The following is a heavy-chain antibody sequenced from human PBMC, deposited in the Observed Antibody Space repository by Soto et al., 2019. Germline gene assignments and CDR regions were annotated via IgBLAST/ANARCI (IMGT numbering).Heavy chain of an antibody. D-gene: IGHD1-1*01. CDR2: ISYDGSNK. V-gene: IGHV3-30*18. J-gene: IGHJ1*01. Sequence: GGSLRLSCAASGFTFSSYGMHWVRQAPGKGLEWVAVISYDGSNKYYADSVKGRFTISRDNSKNTLYLQMNSLRAEDTAVYYCANDYNILKGSQKAYEYFQHWGQGTLVTVSS. CDR1: GFTFSSYG. CDR3: ANDYNILKGSQKAYEYFQH.